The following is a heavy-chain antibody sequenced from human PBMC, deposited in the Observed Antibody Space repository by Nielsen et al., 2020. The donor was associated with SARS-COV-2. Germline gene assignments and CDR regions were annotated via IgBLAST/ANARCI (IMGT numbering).Heavy chain of an antibody. J-gene: IGHJ4*02. CDR1: GFTFSSYW. Sequence: GGSLRLSCGASGFTFSSYWMTWVRQAPGKGLEWVANIKHDGSEKYYVDSVKGRFTISRDNAKNSLYLQMNSLRVGDTAVYYCARDPARRFDYWGQGTLVTVSS. CDR2: IKHDGSEK. V-gene: IGHV3-7*03. CDR3: ARDPARRFDY.